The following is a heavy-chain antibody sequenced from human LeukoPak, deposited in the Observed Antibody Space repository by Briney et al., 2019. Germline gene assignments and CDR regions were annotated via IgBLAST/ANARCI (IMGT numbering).Heavy chain of an antibody. CDR1: GGSISSYY. J-gene: IGHJ5*02. CDR2: IYYSGST. Sequence: PSETLSLTCTVSGGSISSYYWSWIRQPPGKGLEWIGYIYYSGSTNYNPSLKSRVTISVDTSKNQFSLKLSSVTAADTAVYYCAREKYYYGSGSYYHVKYNWFDPWGQGTLVTVSS. D-gene: IGHD3-10*01. V-gene: IGHV4-59*01. CDR3: AREKYYYGSGSYYHVKYNWFDP.